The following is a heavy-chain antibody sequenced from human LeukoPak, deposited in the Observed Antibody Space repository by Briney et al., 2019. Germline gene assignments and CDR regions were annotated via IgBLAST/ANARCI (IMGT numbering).Heavy chain of an antibody. CDR1: GFTFSGYA. CDR2: ISSSSSTI. Sequence: QPGESLRLSCAASGFTFSGYAMSWVRQAPGKGLEWVSYISSSSSTIFYADSVKGRFTISRDNTKNSLYLQMNSLRDEDTAVYYCARDRTPRITMIVVVDAFDVWGQGTMVTVSS. CDR3: ARDRTPRITMIVVVDAFDV. D-gene: IGHD3-22*01. J-gene: IGHJ3*01. V-gene: IGHV3-48*02.